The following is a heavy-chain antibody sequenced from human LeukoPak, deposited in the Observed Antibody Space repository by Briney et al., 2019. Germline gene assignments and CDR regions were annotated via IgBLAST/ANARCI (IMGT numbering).Heavy chain of an antibody. Sequence: SETPSLTCTVSGGSISSYYWSWIRQPAGKGLEWIGRIYTSGSTNYNPSLKSRVTMSVDTSKNQFSLKLSSVTAADTAVYYCARVAHHYGDYSYAFDIWGQGTMVTVSS. D-gene: IGHD4-17*01. J-gene: IGHJ3*02. CDR3: ARVAHHYGDYSYAFDI. V-gene: IGHV4-4*07. CDR2: IYTSGST. CDR1: GGSISSYY.